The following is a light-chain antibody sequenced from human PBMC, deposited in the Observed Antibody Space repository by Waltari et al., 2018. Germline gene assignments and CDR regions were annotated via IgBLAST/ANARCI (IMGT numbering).Light chain of an antibody. CDR1: SRDVGGYRY. CDR3: SSYTSSSPIV. CDR2: DVS. J-gene: IGLJ2*01. Sequence: QSSLTQPASGSGSPGQSITISCTGTSRDVGGYRYVSWYQHHPGNAPKLVIYDVSQRPSGLSYRFSGAKSGNTAFLTISGLQAEDEADYYCSSYTSSSPIVFGGGTKLTVL. V-gene: IGLV2-14*03.